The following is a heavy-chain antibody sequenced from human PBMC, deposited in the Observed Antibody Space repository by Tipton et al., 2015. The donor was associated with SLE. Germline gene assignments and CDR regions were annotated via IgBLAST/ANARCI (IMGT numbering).Heavy chain of an antibody. CDR3: ARESSVRGGDYGGARWYLDL. D-gene: IGHD4-23*01. Sequence: SLRLSCAASGFTFSSYSMNWVRQAPGKGLEWVSYISSSSSTIYYADSVKGRFTISRDNAKNSLYLQMNSLRAEDTAVYYCARESSVRGGDYGGARWYLDLWGRGTLVTVSS. CDR2: ISSSSSTI. CDR1: GFTFSSYS. V-gene: IGHV3-48*01. J-gene: IGHJ2*01.